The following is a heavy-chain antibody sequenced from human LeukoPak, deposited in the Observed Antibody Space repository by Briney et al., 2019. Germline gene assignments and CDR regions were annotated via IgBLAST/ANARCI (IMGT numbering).Heavy chain of an antibody. CDR2: ISGTGGST. J-gene: IGHJ4*02. Sequence: QPGGALRLSCAGSGFTFNNCAMSWVRQAPGKGLEWVSVISGTGGSTYYADSVKGRFTISRDNSKNTLYLQMNSLRAEDTAVYYCAKAPRPYSGYHFEYFDYWGQGTLVTVSS. CDR3: AKAPRPYSGYHFEYFDY. D-gene: IGHD5-12*01. CDR1: GFTFNNCA. V-gene: IGHV3-23*01.